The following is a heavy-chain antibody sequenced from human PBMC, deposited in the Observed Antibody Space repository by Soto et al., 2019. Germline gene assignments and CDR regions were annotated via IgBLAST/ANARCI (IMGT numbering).Heavy chain of an antibody. CDR2: IVRIFGAA. Sequence: QAQLVQSGAEVKKPGSSVKVSCKASGGSFNNHAVNWVRQAPGQGLDWMGGIVRIFGAAYYAQTFQGRVTIPADESTSTSYMEMSILRSEDTAVYYCARGAGTYWYFDLWGPGTLVTVSS. V-gene: IGHV1-69*01. CDR1: GGSFNNHA. D-gene: IGHD1-26*01. J-gene: IGHJ2*01. CDR3: ARGAGTYWYFDL.